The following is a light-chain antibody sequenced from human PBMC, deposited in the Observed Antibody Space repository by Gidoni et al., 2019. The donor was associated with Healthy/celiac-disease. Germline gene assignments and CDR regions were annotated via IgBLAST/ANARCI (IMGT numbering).Light chain of an antibody. Sequence: SYVLTQPPSVSVPPGQTARITCGGNNIGSKSVHWYQQKPCQAPVLVVYDDSDRPSGIPERFSGSNSGNTATLTISRVEAGDEADYYCPVWDSSSDHLFGGGTKLTVL. CDR2: DDS. J-gene: IGLJ3*02. V-gene: IGLV3-21*02. CDR1: NIGSKS. CDR3: PVWDSSSDHL.